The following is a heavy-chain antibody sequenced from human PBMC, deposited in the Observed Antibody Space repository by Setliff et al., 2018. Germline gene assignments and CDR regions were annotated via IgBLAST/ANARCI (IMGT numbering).Heavy chain of an antibody. Sequence: GGSLRLSCAASGFTFSNHWMTWVRQAPGRGLEWVANIKQDGSDKYYVDSVKGRFTVSRDNAKNSLYLQMSSLRAEDTAVYYCARWTARAVDYWGQGTLVTVSS. CDR1: GFTFSNHW. V-gene: IGHV3-7*03. D-gene: IGHD6-6*01. CDR3: ARWTARAVDY. J-gene: IGHJ4*02. CDR2: IKQDGSDK.